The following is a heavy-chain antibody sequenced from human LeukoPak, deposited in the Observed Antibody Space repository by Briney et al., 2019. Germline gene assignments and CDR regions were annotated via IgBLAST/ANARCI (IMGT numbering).Heavy chain of an antibody. CDR2: IYHTGST. Sequence: SETLSLTCAVSGYSISSGYYWGWIRQPPGKGLEWIGSIYHTGSTYYNPSLQSRVTISLDSPKNQFSLKLTSVTAADTAVYYCASGGTAVVMALTYYFDTWGQGTPVTASS. CDR3: ASGGTAVVMALTYYFDT. V-gene: IGHV4-38-2*01. J-gene: IGHJ4*02. D-gene: IGHD3-22*01. CDR1: GYSISSGYY.